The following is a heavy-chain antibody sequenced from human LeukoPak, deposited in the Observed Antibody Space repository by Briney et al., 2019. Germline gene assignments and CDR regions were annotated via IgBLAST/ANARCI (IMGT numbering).Heavy chain of an antibody. CDR3: ARESVRRISMRSKGFFDY. CDR2: IKQDGSEK. V-gene: IGHV3-7*01. CDR1: GFVYSAFW. D-gene: IGHD3-22*01. J-gene: IGHJ4*02. Sequence: GGSLRLSCAASGFVYSAFWMSWVRQAPGKGLEWVANIKQDGSEKYYEDSVKGRFTISRDNARNTLFLQMDSLRAEDTAVYYCARESVRRISMRSKGFFDYWGRGTRVTVSS.